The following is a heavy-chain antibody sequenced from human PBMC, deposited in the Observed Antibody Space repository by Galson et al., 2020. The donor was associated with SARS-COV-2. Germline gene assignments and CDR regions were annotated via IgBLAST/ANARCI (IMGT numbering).Heavy chain of an antibody. CDR2: IWYDGSNK. CDR3: ARDLRLADDYFQH. D-gene: IGHD6-19*01. V-gene: IGHV3-33*01. Sequence: GGSLRLSCAASGFTFSSYGMHWVRQAPGKGLEWVAVIWYDGSNKYYADSVKGRFTISRDNSKNTLYLQMNSLRAEDTAVYYCARDLRLADDYFQHWGQDTLVTVSS. J-gene: IGHJ1*01. CDR1: GFTFSSYG.